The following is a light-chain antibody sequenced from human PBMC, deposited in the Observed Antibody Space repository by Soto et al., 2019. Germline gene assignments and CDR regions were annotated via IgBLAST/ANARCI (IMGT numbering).Light chain of an antibody. CDR1: QSISSY. CDR3: QQSYSTLAFT. J-gene: IGKJ3*01. V-gene: IGKV1-39*01. Sequence: DIQMTQSPSSLSASVGDRVTITCRASQSISSYLNWYQQKQGEAPKLLIYAASSLQSAVTSRFSDSGSGTYFALSISSLQPEDFATYYCQQSYSTLAFTFGPGTKVDIK. CDR2: AAS.